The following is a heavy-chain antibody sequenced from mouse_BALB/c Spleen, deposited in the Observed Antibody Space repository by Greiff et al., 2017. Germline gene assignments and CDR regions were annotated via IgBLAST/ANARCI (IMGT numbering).Heavy chain of an antibody. D-gene: IGHD2-14*01. J-gene: IGHJ3*01. CDR1: GFTFSDYY. V-gene: IGHV5-4*02. CDR2: ISDGGSYT. Sequence: EVKLVESGGGLVKPGGSLKLSCAASGFTFSDYYMYWVRQTPEKRLEWVATISDGGSYTYYPDSVKGRFTISRDNAKNNLYLQMSSLKSEDTAMYYCARERGNRLAWFAYWGQGTLVTVSA. CDR3: ARERGNRLAWFAY.